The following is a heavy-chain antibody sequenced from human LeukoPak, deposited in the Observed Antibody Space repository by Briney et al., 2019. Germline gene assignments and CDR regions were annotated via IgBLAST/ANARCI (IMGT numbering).Heavy chain of an antibody. J-gene: IGHJ5*02. D-gene: IGHD4-17*01. Sequence: ASVKVSRKASGYTFTSYGITWVRQAPGQGLEWMGKINPSDGSTDFAQNFQGRVTMTRDTSTSTVYMELSSLRSEDTAVYYCVRGWWGTDYGWTNWFDPWGQGTLVTVSS. CDR3: VRGWWGTDYGWTNWFDP. CDR2: INPSDGST. V-gene: IGHV1-46*01. CDR1: GYTFTSYG.